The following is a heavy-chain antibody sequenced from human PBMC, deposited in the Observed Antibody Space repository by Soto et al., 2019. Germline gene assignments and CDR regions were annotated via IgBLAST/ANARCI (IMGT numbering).Heavy chain of an antibody. V-gene: IGHV1-69*13. CDR2: TIPIFEIT. Sequence: GASVKVSCKSSGGTFSRKALSWVRQAPGQGLEWMGETIPIFEITRYAQKFPGRVTITADELTSTAYLELSGLRSEDSAVYYCARDSVEDGYKSGFFDLWGQGTMVTVSS. J-gene: IGHJ3*01. CDR1: GGTFSRKA. CDR3: ARDSVEDGYKSGFFDL. D-gene: IGHD5-12*01.